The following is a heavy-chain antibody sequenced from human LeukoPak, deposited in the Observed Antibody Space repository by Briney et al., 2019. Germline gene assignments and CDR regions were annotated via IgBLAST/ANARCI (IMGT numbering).Heavy chain of an antibody. CDR2: IYHSGST. CDR3: ARWSITIFGTVVRHFDY. Sequence: SETLSLTCAVSGYSISSGYYWGWIRQPPGQGLEWIGSIYHSGSTYYNPSLKSRVTISVDTSKNQFSLKLSSVTAADTAVYYCARWSITIFGTVVRHFDYWGQGTLVTVSS. CDR1: GYSISSGYY. J-gene: IGHJ4*02. V-gene: IGHV4-38-2*01. D-gene: IGHD3-3*01.